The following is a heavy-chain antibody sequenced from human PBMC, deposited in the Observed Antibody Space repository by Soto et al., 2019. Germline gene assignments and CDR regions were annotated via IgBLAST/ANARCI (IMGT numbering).Heavy chain of an antibody. Sequence: QVHLVQSGAEVKKPGASVKVSCQGSGYAFTTYGITWVRQAPGQGLEWMGWISAHNGNTNYAQKLQGRVTVTRDTSTSTAYMELRSRRYDDTAVYYFARGRDGDYWGQGARVTVSS. J-gene: IGHJ4*02. D-gene: IGHD6-6*01. CDR1: GYAFTTYG. CDR2: ISAHNGNT. CDR3: ARGRDGDY. V-gene: IGHV1-18*01.